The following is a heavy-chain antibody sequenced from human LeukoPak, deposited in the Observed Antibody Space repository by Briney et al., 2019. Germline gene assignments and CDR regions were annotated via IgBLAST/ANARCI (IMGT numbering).Heavy chain of an antibody. CDR2: INHSGST. CDR3: ARGRPPTIAAAGKVAFDI. V-gene: IGHV4-34*01. Sequence: SETLSLTCAVYGGSFSGYYWSWIRQPPGKGLEWIGEINHSGSTNYNPSLKSRVTISVDTSKNQFSLKLSSVTAADTAVYYCARGRPPTIAAAGKVAFDIWGQGTMVTVSS. CDR1: GGSFSGYY. D-gene: IGHD6-13*01. J-gene: IGHJ3*02.